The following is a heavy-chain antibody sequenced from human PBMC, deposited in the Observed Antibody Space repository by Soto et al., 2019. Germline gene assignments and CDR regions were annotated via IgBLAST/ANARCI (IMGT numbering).Heavy chain of an antibody. CDR2: ISYDGSNK. J-gene: IGHJ4*02. V-gene: IGHV3-30*18. CDR3: AKDFDY. Sequence: LRLSCAASGFTFSSYGMHWVRQAPGKGLEWVAVISYDGSNKYYADSVKGRFTISRDNSKNTLYLQMNSLRAEDTAVYYCAKDFDYWGQGTLVTVSS. CDR1: GFTFSSYG.